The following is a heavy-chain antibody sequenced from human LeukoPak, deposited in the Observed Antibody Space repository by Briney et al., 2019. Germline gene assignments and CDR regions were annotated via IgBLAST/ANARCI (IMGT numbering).Heavy chain of an antibody. CDR1: GYTFTSYG. CDR2: ISAYNDNT. V-gene: IGHV1-18*01. Sequence: ASVKVSCKASGYTFTSYGISWVRQAPGQGLEWMGWISAYNDNTNYAQKLQGRVTMTTDTSTSTAYMELRSLRSDDTAVYYCARGGYCNGGSCQTFDPWGQGTLVTVSS. J-gene: IGHJ5*02. D-gene: IGHD2-15*01. CDR3: ARGGYCNGGSCQTFDP.